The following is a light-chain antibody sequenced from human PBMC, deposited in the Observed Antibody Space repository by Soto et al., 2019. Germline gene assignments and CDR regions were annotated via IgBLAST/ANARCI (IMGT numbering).Light chain of an antibody. Sequence: DIQMTQSPSSLSASVGDRITITCRASQSISTSLNWYQQKPGKPPKLLIYAASTLQSGVPSRFTGSRSGTDFTLTLSSLQPEDFETYFCQQSYSTPLTFGGGTKVEIK. V-gene: IGKV1-39*01. CDR1: QSISTS. CDR3: QQSYSTPLT. CDR2: AAS. J-gene: IGKJ4*02.